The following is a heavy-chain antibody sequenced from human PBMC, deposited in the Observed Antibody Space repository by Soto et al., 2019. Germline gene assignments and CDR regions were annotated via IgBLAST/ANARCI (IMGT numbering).Heavy chain of an antibody. D-gene: IGHD3-3*01. CDR1: GYTFTSYG. CDR3: ARDPALYYDFWSAHLHRPYYFDY. J-gene: IGHJ4*02. CDR2: ISAYNGNT. V-gene: IGHV1-18*01. Sequence: GASVKVSCKASGYTFTSYGISWVRQAPGQGLEWMGWISAYNGNTNYAQKLQGRVTMTTDTSTSTAYMELRSLRSDDTAVYYCARDPALYYDFWSAHLHRPYYFDYWGQGTLVTVSS.